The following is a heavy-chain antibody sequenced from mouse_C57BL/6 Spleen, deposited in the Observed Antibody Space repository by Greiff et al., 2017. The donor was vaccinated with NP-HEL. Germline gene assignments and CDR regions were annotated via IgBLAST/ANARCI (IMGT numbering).Heavy chain of an antibody. V-gene: IGHV14-4*01. CDR2: IDPENGDT. CDR1: GFNIKDDY. D-gene: IGHD3-2*02. Sequence: EVKLVESGAELVRPGASVKLSCTASGFNIKDDYMHWVKQRPEQGLEWIGWIDPENGDTEYASKFQGKATITADTSSNTAYLQLSSLTSEDTAVYYCTTEKLRLRGFAYWGQGTLVTVSA. CDR3: TTEKLRLRGFAY. J-gene: IGHJ3*01.